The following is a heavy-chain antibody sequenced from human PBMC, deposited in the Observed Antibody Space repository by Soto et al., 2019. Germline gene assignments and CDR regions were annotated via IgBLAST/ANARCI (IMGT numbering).Heavy chain of an antibody. CDR3: ARHEADQ. J-gene: IGHJ5*02. CDR2: IYTGESDT. V-gene: IGHV5-51*01. CDR1: GYSFTNYS. Sequence: SLTPSCKVSGYSFTNYSIGWVRQMPGKGLEWVGTIYTGESDTIYSPSFPGQVSISADKSISTAYLRWSSLKASDTAMYYCARHEADQWGQGTLVTVSS.